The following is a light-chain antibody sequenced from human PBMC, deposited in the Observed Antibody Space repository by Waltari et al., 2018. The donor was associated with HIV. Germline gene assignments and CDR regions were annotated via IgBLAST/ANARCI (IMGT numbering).Light chain of an antibody. CDR2: YAS. J-gene: IGKJ4*01. Sequence: TQSQAILSLTAGKPSTLSCRASQNIGNRLAWYKFKPGQPPLLLIFYASRRAKAGPDRFSGSVSGTNFTLTLSVLRPWDSAIYFCQHRGHWPSFGGGTRVEI. CDR1: QNIGNR. CDR3: QHRGHWPS. V-gene: IGKV3-11*01.